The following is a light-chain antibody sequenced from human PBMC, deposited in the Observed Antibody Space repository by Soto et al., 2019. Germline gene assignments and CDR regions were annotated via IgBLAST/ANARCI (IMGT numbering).Light chain of an antibody. V-gene: IGLV6-57*02. Sequence: NFMLTQPHSVSDYPGKTVTISCTGSGGSIASNYVQWYQQRPGSATTIVIVEDNQRPSGVPDRFSGSIDTSSNSASLTISGLKTEDEADYYFQSYDSESQGVFCGGTKVTVL. CDR2: EDN. J-gene: IGLJ3*02. CDR1: GGSIASNY. CDR3: QSYDSESQGV.